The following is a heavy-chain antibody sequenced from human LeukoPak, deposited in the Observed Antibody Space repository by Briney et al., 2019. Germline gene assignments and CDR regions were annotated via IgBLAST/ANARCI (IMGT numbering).Heavy chain of an antibody. D-gene: IGHD2-2*01. Sequence: SQTLSLTCTVSGGSISSGGYYWTWIRHHAGKGLEWIGYIYYSGSTYYNPSLKSRVTISVDTSKNQFSLKLSSVTAADTAVYYCARGEIGYCSSTSCYFWFDPWGQGTLVTVSS. CDR2: IYYSGST. J-gene: IGHJ5*02. CDR3: ARGEIGYCSSTSCYFWFDP. V-gene: IGHV4-31*03. CDR1: GGSISSGGYY.